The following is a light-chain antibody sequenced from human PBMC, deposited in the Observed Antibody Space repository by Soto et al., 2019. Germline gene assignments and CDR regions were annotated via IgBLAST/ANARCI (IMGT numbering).Light chain of an antibody. CDR2: WAS. CDR3: HQYYGTPPT. CDR1: QSVLYSSTNKDY. J-gene: IGKJ3*01. V-gene: IGKV4-1*01. Sequence: DIVVTQSPDSLAGSLGERATITCKSSQSVLYSSTNKDYLAWYQQKPGQPPKLIIYWASTRESGVPDRCSGSWATTDFTLTVSILQAEDVAVYCWHQYYGTPPTFGPGTKVDIK.